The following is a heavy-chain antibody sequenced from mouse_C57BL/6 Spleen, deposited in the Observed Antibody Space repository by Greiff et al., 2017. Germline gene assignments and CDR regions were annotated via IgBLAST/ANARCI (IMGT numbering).Heavy chain of an antibody. CDR2: IYPGDGDT. CDR3: ARGLGHWYFDV. Sequence: VQLQQSGPELVKPGASVKISCKASGYAFSSSWMNWVKQRPGKGLEWIGRIYPGDGDTNYNGKFKGKATLTADKSSSTAYMQLSSLTSEDSAVYFCARGLGHWYFDVWGTGTTVTVSS. J-gene: IGHJ1*03. D-gene: IGHD4-1*01. V-gene: IGHV1-82*01. CDR1: GYAFSSSW.